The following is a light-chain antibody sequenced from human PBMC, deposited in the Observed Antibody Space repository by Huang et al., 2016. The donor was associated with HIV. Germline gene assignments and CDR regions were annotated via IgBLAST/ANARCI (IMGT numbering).Light chain of an antibody. Sequence: DIVMTQSPDSLAVSLGERATINCKSSQSVLYSSNNQNYLAWYQQKPGQPPKLLIYWASTRESGVPDRFSGSGSGTDFTLTSSSLQAEDVAVYYCQQYYSTPLTFGGGTKVEIK. J-gene: IGKJ4*01. V-gene: IGKV4-1*01. CDR2: WAS. CDR3: QQYYSTPLT. CDR1: QSVLYSSNNQNY.